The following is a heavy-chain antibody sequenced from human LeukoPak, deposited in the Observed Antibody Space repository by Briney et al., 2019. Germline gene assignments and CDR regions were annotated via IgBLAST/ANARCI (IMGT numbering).Heavy chain of an antibody. Sequence: GGSLRLSCAASGFTFSSYSMNWVRQAPGKGLEWVSYMDSSNRTVYYADSVKGRFTISRDNAKNSLYLQMNSLRAEDTAVYFCARSLVYDLLTEDDRDYWGQGTLVTVSS. D-gene: IGHD3-9*01. J-gene: IGHJ4*02. CDR1: GFTFSSYS. CDR3: ARSLVYDLLTEDDRDY. V-gene: IGHV3-48*01. CDR2: MDSSNRTV.